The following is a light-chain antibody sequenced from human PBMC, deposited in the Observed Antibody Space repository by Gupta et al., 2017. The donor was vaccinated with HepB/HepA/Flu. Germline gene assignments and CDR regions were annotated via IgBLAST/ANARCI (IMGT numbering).Light chain of an antibody. CDR3: CSDAGSSNLV. CDR1: SSDVGSYKF. J-gene: IGLJ2*01. V-gene: IGLV2-23*02. Sequence: STLTQPASVSGYPGQSITISCTGTSSDVGSYKFVSWYPRHPGKARKVLIYEVTKRPAGVSNRFSGSQSGNTASLTISGPQEEDEADYYCCSDAGSSNLVFGGGTKLTVL. CDR2: EVT.